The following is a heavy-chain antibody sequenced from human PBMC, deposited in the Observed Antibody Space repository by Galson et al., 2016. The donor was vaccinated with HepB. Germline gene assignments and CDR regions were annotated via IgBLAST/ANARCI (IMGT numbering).Heavy chain of an antibody. D-gene: IGHD3-16*02. V-gene: IGHV4-59*08. Sequence: ETLSLTCTVSGDSISSYSWSWIRQLPGKGLEWIGYIYYSGTTYYNPSLKSRIAMSIDTSKDQFSLTMTSVTAADTAVYYCARLFVGWGHYRFDSWGQGSLLIVSS. J-gene: IGHJ4*02. CDR3: ARLFVGWGHYRFDS. CDR2: IYYSGTT. CDR1: GDSISSYS.